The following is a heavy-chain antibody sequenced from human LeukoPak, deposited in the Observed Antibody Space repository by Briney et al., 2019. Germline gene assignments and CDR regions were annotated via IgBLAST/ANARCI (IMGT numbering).Heavy chain of an antibody. CDR2: ISGSGGST. J-gene: IGHJ6*02. Sequence: GGSLRLSCAASGFTFSSYAMSWVRQAPGKGLEWVSAISGSGGSTYYADSVKGRFTISRDNSKNTLYLQMNSLRAEGTAVYYCAKSVAIAARPYYYYGMDVWGQGTTVTVSS. CDR3: AKSVAIAARPYYYYGMDV. V-gene: IGHV3-23*01. CDR1: GFTFSSYA. D-gene: IGHD6-6*01.